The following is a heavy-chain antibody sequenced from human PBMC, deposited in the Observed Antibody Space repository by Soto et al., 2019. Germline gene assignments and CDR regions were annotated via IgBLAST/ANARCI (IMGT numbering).Heavy chain of an antibody. D-gene: IGHD4-17*01. CDR2: ITASGGRT. V-gene: IGHV3-23*01. CDR3: AKDTRYGDYVRWFDS. J-gene: IGHJ5*01. Sequence: EVHLLESGGGLVQPGGSLRLSCTASGFTFGSYAMTWVRQAPGRGLEGVSGITASGGRTYYADSVKGRFTISRDNSKSTLYLQMNSLRAEDTALYYCAKDTRYGDYVRWFDSWRQGTLVTVSS. CDR1: GFTFGSYA.